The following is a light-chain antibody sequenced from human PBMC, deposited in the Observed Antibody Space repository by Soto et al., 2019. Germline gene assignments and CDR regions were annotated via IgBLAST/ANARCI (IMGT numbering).Light chain of an antibody. J-gene: IGKJ1*01. V-gene: IGKV2-30*01. Sequence: EVVLTQSPLSLPVTLGQPASISCRSSQSLVYSNGNTYLNWFQQRPGQSPRRLFYKVFNRESGVLDRCSGSGSGTDFTLRITKVEAEDVGVYYGMQGTHWPRTFGQGTKVEI. CDR2: KVF. CDR1: QSLVYSNGNTY. CDR3: MQGTHWPRT.